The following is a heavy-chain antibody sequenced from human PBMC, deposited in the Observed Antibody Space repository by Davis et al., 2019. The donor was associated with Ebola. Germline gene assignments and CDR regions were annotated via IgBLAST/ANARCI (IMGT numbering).Heavy chain of an antibody. Sequence: EWIGYIYYSGSTSYRPSLKSRVTISVETSNNHFSLKLLSVTAADKAVYYGARRQGSQFDSCGQGTLVTVS. V-gene: IGHV4-61*03. CDR2: IYYSGST. J-gene: IGHJ4*02. CDR3: ARRQGSQFDS.